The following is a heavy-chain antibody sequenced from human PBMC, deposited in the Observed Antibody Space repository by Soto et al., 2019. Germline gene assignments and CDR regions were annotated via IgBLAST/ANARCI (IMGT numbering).Heavy chain of an antibody. D-gene: IGHD3-10*01. V-gene: IGHV4-39*01. Sequence: QLQLQESGPGLVKPSETLSLTCTVSGGSINSGTYYWGWIRQPPGKGLEWIGSIYNTGSTYYSPSLKSRVTVSIATPNNRFSLGLSSVTAADTAVYYCVKHGFQYHMDVWGRGTPVTVSS. CDR3: VKHGFQYHMDV. CDR1: GGSINSGTYY. CDR2: IYNTGST. J-gene: IGHJ6*03.